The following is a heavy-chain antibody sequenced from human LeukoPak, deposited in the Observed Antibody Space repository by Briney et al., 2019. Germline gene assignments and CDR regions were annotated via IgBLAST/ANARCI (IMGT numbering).Heavy chain of an antibody. J-gene: IGHJ3*02. CDR1: GFTVSSNY. D-gene: IGHD6-19*01. CDR3: ARVGVAVAGTKDAFDI. V-gene: IGHV3-53*01. Sequence: GGSLRLSCAVSGFTVSSNYMSWVRQAPGKGLEWVSVIYSGGSTYYADSVKGRFTISRDNSKNTLYLQMNSLRAEDTAVYYCARVGVAVAGTKDAFDIWGQGTMVTVSS. CDR2: IYSGGST.